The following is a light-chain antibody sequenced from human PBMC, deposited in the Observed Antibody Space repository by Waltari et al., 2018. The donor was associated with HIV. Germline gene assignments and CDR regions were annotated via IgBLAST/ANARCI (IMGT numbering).Light chain of an antibody. Sequence: EVVLTQAPSTLSVSLGEGASLSCRASQNITNKLGWYQQKAGQAPRLLIYDASRRATAIPDRFSGRGSGTEFNLTISRLVFEDVAVYVCQQYKYWPETFGQGTKVEIK. J-gene: IGKJ1*01. CDR3: QQYKYWPET. CDR1: QNITNK. CDR2: DAS. V-gene: IGKV3D-15*01.